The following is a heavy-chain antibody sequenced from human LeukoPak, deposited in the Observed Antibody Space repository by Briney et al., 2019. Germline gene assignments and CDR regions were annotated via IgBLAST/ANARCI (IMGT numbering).Heavy chain of an antibody. Sequence: VASVKVSCKASGYTFTSYYMHWVRQATGQGLEWMGWMNPNSGNTGYAQRFQGRVTMTRNTSISTAYMELSSLRSEDTAVYYCTRVPPPSGWKIAEYFQHWGQGTLVTVSS. V-gene: IGHV1-8*02. CDR1: GYTFTSYY. CDR3: TRVPPPSGWKIAEYFQH. J-gene: IGHJ1*01. D-gene: IGHD6-19*01. CDR2: MNPNSGNT.